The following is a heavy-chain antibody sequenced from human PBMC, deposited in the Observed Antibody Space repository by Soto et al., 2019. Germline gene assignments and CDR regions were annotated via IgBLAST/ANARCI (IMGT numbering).Heavy chain of an antibody. V-gene: IGHV3-23*01. CDR1: GFTFSSYA. Sequence: PGGSLRLSCAASGFTFSSYAMSWVRQAPGKGLEWVSAISGSGGSTYYADSVKGRFTISRDNSKNTLYLQMNSLRAEDTAVYYCAKSESGYDYIWGSFLADTFAYYFDYWGQGTLVTVSS. CDR3: AKSESGYDYIWGSFLADTFAYYFDY. CDR2: ISGSGGST. J-gene: IGHJ4*02. D-gene: IGHD3-16*01.